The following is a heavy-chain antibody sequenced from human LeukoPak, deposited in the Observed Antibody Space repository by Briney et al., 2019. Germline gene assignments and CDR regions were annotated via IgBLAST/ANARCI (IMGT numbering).Heavy chain of an antibody. V-gene: IGHV4-39*01. D-gene: IGHD2-15*01. J-gene: IGHJ4*02. Sequence: SETLSLTCTVSGDSISSSNYYWGWIRQPPGKGLGWIGSMYYSGTTYYNPSLKRRVTISVDTSKNQFSLKLSSVTAADTAVYYCARNYIVVVVAAIKRPTYFDYWGQGTLVTVSS. CDR1: GDSISSSNYY. CDR2: MYYSGTT. CDR3: ARNYIVVVVAAIKRPTYFDY.